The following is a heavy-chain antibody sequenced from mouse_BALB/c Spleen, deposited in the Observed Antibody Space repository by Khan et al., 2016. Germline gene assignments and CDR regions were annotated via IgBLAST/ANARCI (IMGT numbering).Heavy chain of an antibody. J-gene: IGHJ3*01. D-gene: IGHD2-2*01. CDR2: INPGSGGS. Sequence: QVQLQQSGAELVRPGTSVKVSCKASGYAFTNYLIEWVKQRPGQGLEWIGVINPGSGGSNYNEKFKGKAAMTADISSSTAYMQLSSLTSDASAVYFCARSDGYDVGYAYWGQGTLVTVSA. V-gene: IGHV1-54*01. CDR1: GYAFTNYL. CDR3: ARSDGYDVGYAY.